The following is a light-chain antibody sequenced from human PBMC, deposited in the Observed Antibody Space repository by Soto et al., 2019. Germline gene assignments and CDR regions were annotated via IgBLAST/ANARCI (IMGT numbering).Light chain of an antibody. Sequence: DIQMTQSPSSVSASVGDRVTITCRASQGLNSRLAWFQQTPGKAPKRLIYAVSSLESGVPSRFSGSASGTDYTLTINSLQPEDLATYYCQQSNSFPITFGQGTRLEIK. CDR1: QGLNSR. CDR3: QQSNSFPIT. V-gene: IGKV1-12*01. J-gene: IGKJ5*01. CDR2: AVS.